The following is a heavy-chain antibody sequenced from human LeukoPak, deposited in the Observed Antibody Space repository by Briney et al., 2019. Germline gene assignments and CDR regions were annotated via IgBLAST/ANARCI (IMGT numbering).Heavy chain of an antibody. CDR3: AKVPGIAVAYFDY. J-gene: IGHJ4*02. D-gene: IGHD6-19*01. CDR1: GFTFSSYA. CDR2: ISGSGGST. V-gene: IGHV3-23*01. Sequence: GGSLRLSSAASGFTFSSYAMSWVRQAPGKGLEWVSAISGSGGSTYYADSVKGRFTISRDNSKNTLYLQMNSLRAEDTAVYYCAKVPGIAVAYFDYWGQGTLVTVSS.